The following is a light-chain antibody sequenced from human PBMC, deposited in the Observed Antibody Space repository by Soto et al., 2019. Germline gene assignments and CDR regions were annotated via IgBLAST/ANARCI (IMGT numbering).Light chain of an antibody. J-gene: IGLJ2*01. V-gene: IGLV1-36*01. CDR2: YDD. Sequence: QSVLTQPRSGSVGPRQRVSLSRSGTTSNIGSNAVNWYQQIPGKAPKLVMYYDDVLPSGVSDRFSGSKSGTSTSLDISGLQFEDEGEYYCASLDDSLNGVVFGGGTKLTVL. CDR1: TSNIGSNA. CDR3: ASLDDSLNGVV.